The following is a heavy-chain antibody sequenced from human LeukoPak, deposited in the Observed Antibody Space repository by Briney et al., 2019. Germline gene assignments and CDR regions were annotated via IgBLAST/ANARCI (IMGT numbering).Heavy chain of an antibody. CDR1: GFTFGDYA. V-gene: IGHV3-49*03. Sequence: GGSLRLSCTASGFTFGDYAMSWFRQAPGKGLEWVGFIRSKAYGGTTEYAASVKGRFTISRDDSKSIAYLQMNSLKTEDTAVYYCTRDKFGTMIRDPYWGQGTLVTVSS. CDR3: TRDKFGTMIRDPY. D-gene: IGHD3-22*01. J-gene: IGHJ4*02. CDR2: IRSKAYGGTT.